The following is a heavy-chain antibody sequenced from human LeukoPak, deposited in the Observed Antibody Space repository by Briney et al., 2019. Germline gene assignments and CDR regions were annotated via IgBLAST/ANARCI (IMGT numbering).Heavy chain of an antibody. J-gene: IGHJ2*01. CDR3: ARRASVTTRYWYFDL. Sequence: GGSVRLFCAASVLIFSDYYMNCIRQVPGRGLEWVSYISTNDRTIRYADSVKGRFSISRDNANNSLYLQMKSLRAEDTAVYYCARRASVTTRYWYFDLWGRGTLITVSS. D-gene: IGHD4-17*01. CDR1: VLIFSDYY. CDR2: ISTNDRTI. V-gene: IGHV3-11*04.